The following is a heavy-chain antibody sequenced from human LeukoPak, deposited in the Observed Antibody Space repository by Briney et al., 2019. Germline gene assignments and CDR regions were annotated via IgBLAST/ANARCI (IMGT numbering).Heavy chain of an antibody. CDR1: GASMSGYY. Sequence: SETLSLTCIVSGASMSGYYWSWIRQPPGKGLEWIGCGFYSGSTNYNPSLKSRVTISVDTSKNQFSLKVSSVTAADTAVYYCARGPEASPLLFLEPSYGAFYVWGQGIMATASS. V-gene: IGHV4-59*01. J-gene: IGHJ3*01. CDR3: ARGPEASPLLFLEPSYGAFYV. D-gene: IGHD3-3*01. CDR2: GFYSGST.